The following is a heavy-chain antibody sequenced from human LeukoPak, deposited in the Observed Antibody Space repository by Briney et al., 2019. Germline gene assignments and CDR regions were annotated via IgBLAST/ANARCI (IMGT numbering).Heavy chain of an antibody. V-gene: IGHV4-59*11. CDR1: GGSISSHY. CDR2: IYYSGST. CDR3: ARAPDENYDFWSGYRNYFDY. D-gene: IGHD3-3*01. Sequence: SETLSLTCTVSGGSISSHYWSWIRQPPGKGLEWIGYIYYSGSTNYNPSLKSRVTISVDTSKNQFSLKLSSVTAADTAVYYCARAPDENYDFWSGYRNYFDYWGQGTLVTVSS. J-gene: IGHJ4*02.